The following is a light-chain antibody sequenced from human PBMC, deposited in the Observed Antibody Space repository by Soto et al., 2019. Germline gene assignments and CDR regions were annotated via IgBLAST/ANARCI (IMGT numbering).Light chain of an antibody. Sequence: EIVMTQSPATLSASQGERATLSCRASQSVSSNLAWYQQKPGQARRLFIYGASTRATGIPARFSGSGSGTEFTLTISSLQSEDFAVYSCQQYNSWPPWTFGQGTKV. CDR1: QSVSSN. CDR2: GAS. V-gene: IGKV3-15*01. J-gene: IGKJ1*01. CDR3: QQYNSWPPWT.